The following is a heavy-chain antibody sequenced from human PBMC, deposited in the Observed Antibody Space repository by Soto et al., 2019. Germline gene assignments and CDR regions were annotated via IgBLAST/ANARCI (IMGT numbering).Heavy chain of an antibody. V-gene: IGHV2-70*01. CDR2: IDWDDDK. D-gene: IGHD3-10*01. Sequence: SGPTLVNPTQTLTLTCTFSGFSLSTSGMCVSWIRQPPGKALEWLALIDWDDDKYYSTSLKTRLTISKDTSKNQVVLTMTNMDPVDTATYYCASTYYYGSGSYFYYGMDVWGQGTTVTVSS. J-gene: IGHJ6*02. CDR3: ASTYYYGSGSYFYYGMDV. CDR1: GFSLSTSGMC.